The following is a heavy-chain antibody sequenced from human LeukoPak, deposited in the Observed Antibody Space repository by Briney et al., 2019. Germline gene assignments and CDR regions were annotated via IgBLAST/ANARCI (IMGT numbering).Heavy chain of an antibody. V-gene: IGHV3-21*01. CDR1: GFTFSSYS. CDR3: ATTTLSGSYYGGHYYFDY. CDR2: ITSSNYDI. Sequence: GGSLRLSCAASGFTFSSYSMNWVRQAPGKGLEWLSSITSSNYDIYYADSVKGRFTISRDNAKNSLYLQMNSLRAEDTAVYYCATTTLSGSYYGGHYYFDYWGQGTLVTISS. D-gene: IGHD1-26*01. J-gene: IGHJ4*02.